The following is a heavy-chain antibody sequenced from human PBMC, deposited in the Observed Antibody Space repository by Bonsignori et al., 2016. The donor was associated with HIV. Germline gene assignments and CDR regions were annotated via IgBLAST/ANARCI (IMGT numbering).Heavy chain of an antibody. Sequence: GESLKISCAVSGFTFSSYWMSWARQAPGKGLEWVANIKQDGGEKYYVDSVKGRFTISRDNAKNALYLQMNSLRAEDTGTYYCVRQYSGYDFYLSYYYYMDVWGTGTTVTVSS. D-gene: IGHD5-12*01. CDR2: IKQDGGEK. V-gene: IGHV3-7*03. CDR3: VRQYSGYDFYLSYYYYMDV. CDR1: GFTFSSYW. J-gene: IGHJ6*03.